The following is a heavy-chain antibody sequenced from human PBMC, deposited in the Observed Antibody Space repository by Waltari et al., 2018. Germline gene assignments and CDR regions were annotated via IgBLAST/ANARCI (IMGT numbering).Heavy chain of an antibody. V-gene: IGHV4-4*02. J-gene: IGHJ4*02. CDR3: VRAGYCSRSGCQTWAWD. Sequence: QVQLQESGPGLVKPSGTLSLTCAVSGGSITSLTWWTWVRQPPGKGLEWIGEIFHTEATSYNPSLKSRLTISVDKSKNQFSLKLSSVTVADTAVYYCVRAGYCSRSGCQTWAWDWGQGTLVTVSS. CDR2: IFHTEAT. CDR1: GGSITSLTW. D-gene: IGHD2-2*01.